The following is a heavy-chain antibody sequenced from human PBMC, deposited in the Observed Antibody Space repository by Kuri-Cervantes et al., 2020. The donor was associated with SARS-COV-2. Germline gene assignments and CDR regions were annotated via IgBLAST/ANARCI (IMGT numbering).Heavy chain of an antibody. Sequence: GESLKISCAASGFTFSSYAMHWVRQAPGKGLEWVAVISYDGSNKYYADSVKGRFTISRDNSKNTLYLQMNSLRAEDTAVYYCAREQLWRFDYWGQGTLVTVSS. CDR3: AREQLWRFDY. CDR2: ISYDGSNK. V-gene: IGHV3-30-3*01. CDR1: GFTFSSYA. J-gene: IGHJ4*02. D-gene: IGHD5-18*01.